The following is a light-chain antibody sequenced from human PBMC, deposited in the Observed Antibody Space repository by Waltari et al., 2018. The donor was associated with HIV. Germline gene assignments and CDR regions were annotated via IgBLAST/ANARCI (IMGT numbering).Light chain of an antibody. CDR3: QSYDSRLSGSVV. CDR1: NSNIGAGFD. V-gene: IGLV1-40*01. J-gene: IGLJ2*01. CDR2: DNN. Sequence: QSALTQPPSVSGAPGQSVTISCSGSNSNIGAGFDVHWYQQVPGTAPRLLIYDNNTRPSGVPDRCSGSKSGTAASLAINGLQSEDEADYYCQSYDSRLSGSVVFGGGTKVTVL.